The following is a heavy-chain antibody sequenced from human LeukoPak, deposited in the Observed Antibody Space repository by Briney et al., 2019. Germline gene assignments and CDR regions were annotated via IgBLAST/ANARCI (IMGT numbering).Heavy chain of an antibody. Sequence: GGPLRLSCATSGFTLRYYQMNWVRQAPGKGLEWVSSISSSSSYIYYADSVKGRFTISKDNAKNTVYLQMNSLRAEDTAVYYCVSFYETYWGRGTLVTVSS. D-gene: IGHD2/OR15-2a*01. CDR3: VSFYETY. CDR1: GFTLRYYQ. J-gene: IGHJ4*02. CDR2: ISSSSSYI. V-gene: IGHV3-21*01.